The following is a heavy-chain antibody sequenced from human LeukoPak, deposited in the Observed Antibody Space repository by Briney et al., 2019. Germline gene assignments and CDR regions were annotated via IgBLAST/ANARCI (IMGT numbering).Heavy chain of an antibody. D-gene: IGHD3-22*01. CDR3: ARGGDSSGYPGY. J-gene: IGHJ4*02. CDR2: IYYSGST. Sequence: PSETLPLTCTVSGGSISSYYWSWIRQPPGKGLEWIGYIYYSGSTNYNPSLKSRVTISVDTSKNQFSLKLSSVTAADTAVYYCARGGDSSGYPGYWGQGTLVTVSS. V-gene: IGHV4-59*01. CDR1: GGSISSYY.